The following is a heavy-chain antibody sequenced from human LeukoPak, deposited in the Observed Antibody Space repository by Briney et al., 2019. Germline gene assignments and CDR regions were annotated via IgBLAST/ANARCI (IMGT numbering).Heavy chain of an antibody. D-gene: IGHD3-10*01. J-gene: IGHJ3*02. CDR1: GGSISSGSYY. CDR2: IYTSGST. Sequence: SQTLSLTCTVSGGSISSGSYYWSWIRQPAGKGLEWIGRIYTSGSTNYNPSLKSRVTISVDTSKNQFSLKLSSVTAADTAVYYCAIGSPITMVREVDFPFDIWGQGTMVTVSS. V-gene: IGHV4-61*02. CDR3: AIGSPITMVREVDFPFDI.